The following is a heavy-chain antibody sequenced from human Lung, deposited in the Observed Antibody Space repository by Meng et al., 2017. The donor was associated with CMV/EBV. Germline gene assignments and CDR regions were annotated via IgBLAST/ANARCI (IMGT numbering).Heavy chain of an antibody. CDR1: GGSFSGYY. D-gene: IGHD3-16*01. CDR3: AGEQGAF. CDR2: INHSGST. Sequence: LRLSFAVYGGSFSGYYWSWIRQPPGKGLEWIGEINHSGSTNYNPSLKSRVTISVDTSKNQFSLKLSSVTAADTAVYYCAGEQGAFWGQGTLVTVSS. J-gene: IGHJ4*02. V-gene: IGHV4-34*01.